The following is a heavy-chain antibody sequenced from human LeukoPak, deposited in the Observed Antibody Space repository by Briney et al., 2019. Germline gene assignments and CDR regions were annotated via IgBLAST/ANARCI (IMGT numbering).Heavy chain of an antibody. D-gene: IGHD4-17*01. J-gene: IGHJ4*02. Sequence: PSETLSLTCTVSGGSFSSYYWSWIRQPPGKGLEWIGYIYYSGSTNYNPSLKSRVTISVDTSNNQFSLKLSSVTAADTAIYYCARLDYGGHYFDYWGQGTLVTVSS. V-gene: IGHV4-59*08. CDR3: ARLDYGGHYFDY. CDR2: IYYSGST. CDR1: GGSFSSYY.